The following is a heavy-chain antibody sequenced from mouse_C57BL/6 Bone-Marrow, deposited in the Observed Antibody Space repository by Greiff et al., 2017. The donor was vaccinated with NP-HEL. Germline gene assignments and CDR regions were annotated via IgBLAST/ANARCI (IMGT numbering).Heavy chain of an antibody. J-gene: IGHJ2*01. CDR3: ARSPSSKNY. CDR1: GYTFTSYG. CDR2: IYPRSGNT. Sequence: VQVVESGAELARPGASVKLSCKASGYTFTSYGISWVKQRPGQGLEWIGEIYPRSGNTYYNEKFKGKATLTADKSSSTAYMELRSLTSEDSAVYFCARSPSSKNYWGQGTTLTVSS. V-gene: IGHV1-81*01.